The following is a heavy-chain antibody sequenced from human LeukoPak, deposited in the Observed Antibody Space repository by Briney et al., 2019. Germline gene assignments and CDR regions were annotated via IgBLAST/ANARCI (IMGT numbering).Heavy chain of an antibody. D-gene: IGHD3-9*01. J-gene: IGHJ3*02. CDR2: IDPSGGST. CDR3: ARSAAYYNEADI. Sequence: EASVKVSCKTSGYTFTSYYIHWVRQAPGQGLEGMGIIDPSGGSTTYAQKFQGRLTMTSATSTSTVYMELSSLRSEDTAVYYCARSAAYYNEADIWGQGTMVTVSS. V-gene: IGHV1-46*01. CDR1: GYTFTSYY.